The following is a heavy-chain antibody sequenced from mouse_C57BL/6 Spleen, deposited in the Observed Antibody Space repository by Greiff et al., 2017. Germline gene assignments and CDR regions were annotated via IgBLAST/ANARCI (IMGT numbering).Heavy chain of an antibody. CDR1: GYTFTDYN. Sequence: EVQLQESGPELVKPGASVKIPCKASGYTFTDYNMDWVKQSHGKSLEWIGDINPNNGGTIYNQKFKGKATLTVDKSSSTLYMEIRSLASEDTAVYYWARQGSSYAMDYWGQGTSVTVSS. CDR3: ARQGSSYAMDY. CDR2: INPNNGGT. D-gene: IGHD1-1*01. J-gene: IGHJ4*01. V-gene: IGHV1-18*01.